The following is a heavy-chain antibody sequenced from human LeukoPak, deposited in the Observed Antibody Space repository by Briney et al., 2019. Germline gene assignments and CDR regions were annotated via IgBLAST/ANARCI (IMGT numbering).Heavy chain of an antibody. D-gene: IGHD2-2*01. V-gene: IGHV1-2*02. Sequence: ASVKVSCKASGYTFTGYYMHWVRQAPGQGLEWMGWISPNSGGTNYAQKFQGRVTMTRDTSISTAYMELSRLRSDDTAVYYCARDLVVVPAAREGGDYWGQGTLVTVSS. J-gene: IGHJ4*02. CDR3: ARDLVVVPAAREGGDY. CDR2: ISPNSGGT. CDR1: GYTFTGYY.